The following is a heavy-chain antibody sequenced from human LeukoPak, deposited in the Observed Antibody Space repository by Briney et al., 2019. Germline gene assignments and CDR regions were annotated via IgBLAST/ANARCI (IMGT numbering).Heavy chain of an antibody. D-gene: IGHD3-22*01. CDR2: IWYDGSNK. Sequence: GGSLRLSCAASGFTFSSYGMHWARQAPGKGLEWVAVIWYDGSNKYYADSVKGRFTISRDNSKNTLYLQMNSLRAEDTAVYYCAKEPYDRSGYSYYYMDVWGKGTTVTVSS. V-gene: IGHV3-33*06. CDR1: GFTFSSYG. CDR3: AKEPYDRSGYSYYYMDV. J-gene: IGHJ6*03.